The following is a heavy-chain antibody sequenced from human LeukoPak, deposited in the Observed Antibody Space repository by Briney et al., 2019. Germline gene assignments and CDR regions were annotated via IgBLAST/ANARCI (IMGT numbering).Heavy chain of an antibody. J-gene: IGHJ6*03. D-gene: IGHD6-13*01. CDR2: ISGSGGST. CDR1: GFTFSSYA. CDR3: AKEEQQLVPIYYYYYMDV. Sequence: GGSLRLSCAASGFTFSSYAMSWVRQTLGKGLEWVSAISGSGGSTYYADSVKGRFTISRDNSKNTLYLQMNSLRAEDTAVYYCAKEEQQLVPIYYYYYMDVWGKGTTVTVSS. V-gene: IGHV3-23*01.